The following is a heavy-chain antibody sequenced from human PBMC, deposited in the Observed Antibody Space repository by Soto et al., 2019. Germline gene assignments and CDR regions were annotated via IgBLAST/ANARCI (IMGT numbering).Heavy chain of an antibody. CDR2: INPNSGGT. CDR3: ARTMVRGVPSLNWFDP. J-gene: IGHJ5*02. CDR1: GYTFTGYS. Sequence: QVQLVQSGAEVKKPGASVKVSCKASGYTFTGYSMHWVRQAPGQGLEWMGWINPNSGGTNYAQKFQGRVTNTRDTSISAVYMELSRLRSDDTAVYYCARTMVRGVPSLNWFDPWGQGTLVTVSS. D-gene: IGHD3-10*01. V-gene: IGHV1-2*02.